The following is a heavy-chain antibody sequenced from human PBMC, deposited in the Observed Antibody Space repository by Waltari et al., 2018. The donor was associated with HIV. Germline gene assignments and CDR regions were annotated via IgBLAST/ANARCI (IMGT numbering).Heavy chain of an antibody. V-gene: IGHV3-21*01. CDR1: GFTFSSYS. CDR2: ISSSSSYI. CDR3: ARGPYSSGWYVDY. J-gene: IGHJ4*02. Sequence: EVQLVESGGGLVKPGGSLRLSCAASGFTFSSYSMNWVRQAPGKGLEWVSSISSSSSYIYYADSVKGRFTISRDNAKNSLYLQMNSLRAEDTAVYYCARGPYSSGWYVDYWGQGTLVTVSS. D-gene: IGHD6-19*01.